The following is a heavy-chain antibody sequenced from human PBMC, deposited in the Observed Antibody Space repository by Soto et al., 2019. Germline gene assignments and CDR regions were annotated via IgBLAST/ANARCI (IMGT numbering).Heavy chain of an antibody. CDR3: ARDPGWPLVVTASHYYGMDV. D-gene: IGHD2-21*02. CDR1: GYTFTSYG. Sequence: QVQLVQSGAEVKKPGASVKVSCKASGYTFTSYGISWVRQAPGQVLEWMGWISAYNGNTNYAQKLQGRVTMTTDTSTSTAYMELRSLRSDDTAVYYCARDPGWPLVVTASHYYGMDVWGQGTTVTVSS. V-gene: IGHV1-18*01. J-gene: IGHJ6*02. CDR2: ISAYNGNT.